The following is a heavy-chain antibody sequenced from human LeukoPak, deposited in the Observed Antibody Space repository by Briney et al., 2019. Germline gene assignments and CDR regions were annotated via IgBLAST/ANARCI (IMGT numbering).Heavy chain of an antibody. D-gene: IGHD2-15*01. Sequence: SETLSLTCTVSGGSISSSSYYWGWICQPPGKGLEWIGSIYYSGCTYYNPSRKSRVTISVDTSKNQFSLKLSSVTAAGTAVYYCARHLAVVVAATKWGQGTLVTVSS. CDR1: GGSISSSSYY. V-gene: IGHV4-39*01. CDR2: IYYSGCT. J-gene: IGHJ4*02. CDR3: ARHLAVVVAATK.